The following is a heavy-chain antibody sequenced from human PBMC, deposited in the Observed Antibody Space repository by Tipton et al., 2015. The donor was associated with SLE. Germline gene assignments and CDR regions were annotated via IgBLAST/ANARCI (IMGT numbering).Heavy chain of an antibody. V-gene: IGHV4-34*01. Sequence: GLVKPSETLSLTCAVYGGSFSGYYWSWIRQPPGKGLEWIGEINHSGSTNYNPSLKSRVTISVDTSKNQFSLKLSSVTAADTAVYYCARGPMGATNYWGQGTLVTVSS. J-gene: IGHJ4*02. CDR1: GGSFSGYY. CDR3: ARGPMGATNY. CDR2: INHSGST. D-gene: IGHD1-26*01.